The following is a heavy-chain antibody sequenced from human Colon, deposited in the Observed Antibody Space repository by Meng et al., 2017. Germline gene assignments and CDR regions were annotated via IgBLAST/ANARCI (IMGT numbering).Heavy chain of an antibody. J-gene: IGHJ3*02. Sequence: GGPLRSPCAALGSTLVDYAMHWVRLTPGKGREWVSGISWNSFSTGYADSVKGRFTISRDNAKNSLYLHMDSLRPEDMALYYCAKDIYPYPDYVSGQSNGFDIWGQGTMVTVSS. D-gene: IGHD4-17*01. CDR3: AKDIYPYPDYVSGQSNGFDI. CDR1: GSTLVDYA. V-gene: IGHV3-9*03. CDR2: ISWNSFST.